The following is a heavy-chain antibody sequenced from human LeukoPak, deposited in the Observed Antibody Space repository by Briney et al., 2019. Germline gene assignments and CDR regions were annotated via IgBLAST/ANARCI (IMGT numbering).Heavy chain of an antibody. D-gene: IGHD1-14*01. CDR2: ILEDGSIQ. CDR1: GFTFSSYV. Sequence: PGGSLRLSCAASGFTFSSYVMHWVRQAPGKGLDWVAVILEDGSIQYYADSVKGRFTISRDNSKNTLFLQMNSLRGEDTAMYYCARVQGGGFRTADYWGQGTLVTVSS. V-gene: IGHV3-30*04. CDR3: ARVQGGGFRTADY. J-gene: IGHJ4*02.